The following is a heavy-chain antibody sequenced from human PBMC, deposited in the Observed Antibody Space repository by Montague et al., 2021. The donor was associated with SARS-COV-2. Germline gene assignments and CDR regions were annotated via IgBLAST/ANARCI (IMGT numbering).Heavy chain of an antibody. D-gene: IGHD4-17*01. J-gene: IGHJ4*02. V-gene: IGHV6-1*01. Sequence: CAISGDSVGSNTAAWNWIRQSPSGDLEWLGRTNYRSKWTSDYATSVEGRISIDPDTSKNQFFLHLRSVTPEDTGVYYCVRDTGSAQAGFDAWGQGTLVTVSS. CDR2: TNYRSKWTS. CDR1: GDSVGSNTAA. CDR3: VRDTGSAQAGFDA.